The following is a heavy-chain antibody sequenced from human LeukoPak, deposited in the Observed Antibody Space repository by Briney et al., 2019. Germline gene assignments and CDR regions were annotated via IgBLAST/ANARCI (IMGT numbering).Heavy chain of an antibody. V-gene: IGHV1-46*01. J-gene: IGHJ3*02. CDR1: GYTFTIYY. D-gene: IGHD2-21*02. Sequence: ASVKVSCKTFGYTFTIYYIHWVRQAPGQGLEWMGIINPNGGSTSYAQKFQGRITLTADTSTSTVYMELNSLRSEDTTMYYCARGPRRGAPTAVPQGPLDGFDIWGQGTIVTVSS. CDR3: ARGPRRGAPTAVPQGPLDGFDI. CDR2: INPNGGST.